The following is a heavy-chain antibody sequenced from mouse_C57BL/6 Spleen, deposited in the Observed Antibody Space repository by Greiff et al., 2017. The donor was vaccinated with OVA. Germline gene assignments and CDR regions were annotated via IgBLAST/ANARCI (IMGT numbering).Heavy chain of an antibody. D-gene: IGHD2-4*01. CDR3: ARGGDYDDAMDY. J-gene: IGHJ4*01. V-gene: IGHV1-63*01. Sequence: QVQLKQSGAELVRPGTSVKMSCKTSGYTFTNYWIGWAKQRPGHGLEWIGDIYPGGGYTNYNEKFKGKATLTADKSSSTAYMQFSSLTSEDSAIYYCARGGDYDDAMDYWGQGTSVTVSS. CDR2: IYPGGGYT. CDR1: GYTFTNYW.